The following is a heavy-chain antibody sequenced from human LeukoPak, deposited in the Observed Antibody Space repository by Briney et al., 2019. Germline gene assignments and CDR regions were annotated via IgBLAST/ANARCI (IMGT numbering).Heavy chain of an antibody. V-gene: IGHV3-30-3*01. D-gene: IGHD2-15*01. Sequence: GRSLRLSCAASGFIFSSYAMHWVRQAPGKGLEWVAVISYDGSNKYYADSVKGRFTISRDNSKNTQYLQMNSLRVEDTAVYYCARDGGTSSSYYMHVWGKGTTVTVSS. CDR1: GFIFSSYA. CDR3: ARDGGTSSSYYMHV. CDR2: ISYDGSNK. J-gene: IGHJ6*03.